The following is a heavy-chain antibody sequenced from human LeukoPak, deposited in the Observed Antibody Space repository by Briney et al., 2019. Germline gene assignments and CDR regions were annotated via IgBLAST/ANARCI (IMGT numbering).Heavy chain of an antibody. CDR2: ISYSGSI. CDR1: GGSISSRPYY. J-gene: IGHJ4*02. D-gene: IGHD3-16*01. V-gene: IGHV4-39*01. Sequence: DPSETLSLTCTVSGGSISSRPYYWGWVRQPPGKGLEWIGSISYSGSIHYNPSLKSRVTISVDTSKNHFSLRLSSVTAADTAVYYCATLEIGDYYFDYWGQGTLVTVSS. CDR3: ATLEIGDYYFDY.